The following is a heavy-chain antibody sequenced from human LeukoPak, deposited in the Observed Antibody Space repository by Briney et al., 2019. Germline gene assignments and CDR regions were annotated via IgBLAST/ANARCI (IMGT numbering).Heavy chain of an antibody. CDR2: ISGSGGST. Sequence: GGSLRLSCAASGFTFSNYAMNWVRQAPGRGLEWVSAISGSGGSTYYADSVMGRFTISRDNSKNTLYLQMNSLRAEDTAVYYCAVTRLGASPEWGQGTLVTVSS. CDR1: GFTFSNYA. CDR3: AVTRLGASPE. V-gene: IGHV3-23*01. D-gene: IGHD3-16*01. J-gene: IGHJ4*02.